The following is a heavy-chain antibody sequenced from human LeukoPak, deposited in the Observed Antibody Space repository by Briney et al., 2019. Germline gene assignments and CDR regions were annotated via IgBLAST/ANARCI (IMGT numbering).Heavy chain of an antibody. CDR1: GFTFSSNW. J-gene: IGHJ4*02. Sequence: GGSLRLSCATSGFTFSSNWMSWVRHAPGRGLEWVANIKPDGSAEYYAASVKGRFTVSRDNAKNSLYLQMNSLRVEDTAVYYCVRNLAVAGTCFDSWGQGTLVTVSS. CDR2: IKPDGSAE. D-gene: IGHD6-19*01. V-gene: IGHV3-7*03. CDR3: VRNLAVAGTCFDS.